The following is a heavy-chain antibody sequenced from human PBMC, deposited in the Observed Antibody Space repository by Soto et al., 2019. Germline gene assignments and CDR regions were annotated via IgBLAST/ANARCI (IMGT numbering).Heavy chain of an antibody. CDR2: IKSKPDGGTM. J-gene: IGHJ4*02. Sequence: EVQLVESGGGFVEPGGSLRLSCAASGLTFTYAWMSWVRQAPGKGLEWVGRIKSKPDGGTMDYAAPVKGRFTVSRDDSKTTLNLQMSSLHSENTPFFYCAADLPGDRTTGGFDYWGQGTRFTVPS. CDR3: AADLPGDRTTGGFDY. D-gene: IGHD1-1*01. V-gene: IGHV3-15*07. CDR1: GLTFTYAW.